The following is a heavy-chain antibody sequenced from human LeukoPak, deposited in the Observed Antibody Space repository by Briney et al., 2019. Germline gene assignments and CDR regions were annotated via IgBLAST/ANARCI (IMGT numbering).Heavy chain of an antibody. Sequence: SETLSLTCTVSGGSISSYYWSWIRQPPGKGLEWIGYIYYSESTNYNPSLKSRVTISVDTSKNQISLKLSSVTAADTAVYYCARDGGVEDSSGYIWFDPWGQGTLVTVSS. CDR3: ARDGGVEDSSGYIWFDP. V-gene: IGHV4-59*01. CDR1: GGSISSYY. J-gene: IGHJ5*02. D-gene: IGHD3-22*01. CDR2: IYYSEST.